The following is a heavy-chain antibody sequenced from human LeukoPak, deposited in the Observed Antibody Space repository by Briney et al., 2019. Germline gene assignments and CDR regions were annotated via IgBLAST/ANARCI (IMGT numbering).Heavy chain of an antibody. J-gene: IGHJ4*02. CDR1: GYSFTNYW. V-gene: IGHV5-51*01. CDR2: IYPGDSDA. Sequence: GESLKISCKGSGYSFTNYWIGWVRQMPGKGLKWMGIIYPGDSDARYSPSFQGQVTISADKSISTAYLQWSSLKASDTAMYYCARRRDLYSGSYYPFDYWGQGTLVTVSS. CDR3: ARRRDLYSGSYYPFDY. D-gene: IGHD1-26*01.